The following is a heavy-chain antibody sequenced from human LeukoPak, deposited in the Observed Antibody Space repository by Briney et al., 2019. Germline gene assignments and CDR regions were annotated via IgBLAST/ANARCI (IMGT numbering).Heavy chain of an antibody. J-gene: IGHJ4*02. D-gene: IGHD6-6*01. V-gene: IGHV4-4*07. CDR1: GGSISSYY. CDR2: IYTSGST. Sequence: SETLSLTCTVSGGSISSYYWSWIRQPAGKGLEWIGRIYTSGSTNYNPSLKSRVTMSVDTSKNQFSLKLSSVTAADTAVYYCVRVNLDSSSSAFFDYWGQGTLVTVSS. CDR3: VRVNLDSSSSAFFDY.